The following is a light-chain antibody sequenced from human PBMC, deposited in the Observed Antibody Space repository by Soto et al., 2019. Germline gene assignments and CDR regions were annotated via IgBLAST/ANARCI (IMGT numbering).Light chain of an antibody. V-gene: IGKV3-11*02. CDR3: QQYGSLPFT. Sequence: EIVLTQFPATLSLSPGERATLACRASQSITSYLAWYQQKPGQAPRLLIYDVSNRATGTPARFSGSGSGRDFTLTISSLEPEDFAVYYCQQYGSLPFTFGPGTKVDIK. CDR2: DVS. J-gene: IGKJ3*01. CDR1: QSITSY.